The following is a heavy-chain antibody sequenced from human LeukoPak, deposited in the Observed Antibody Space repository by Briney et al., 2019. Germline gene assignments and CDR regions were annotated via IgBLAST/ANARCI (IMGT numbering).Heavy chain of an antibody. CDR3: ARGRMYYYGSGSYWRGGLSTFDY. CDR2: INHSGST. CDR1: GGSFSGNY. J-gene: IGHJ4*02. D-gene: IGHD3-10*01. Sequence: SSETLSLTCAVYGGSFSGNYWSWIRQPPGKGLGWIGEINHSGSTNYNPSLKSRVTISVDTSKNQFSLKLSSVTAADTAVYYCARGRMYYYGSGSYWRGGLSTFDYWGQGTLVTVSS. V-gene: IGHV4-34*01.